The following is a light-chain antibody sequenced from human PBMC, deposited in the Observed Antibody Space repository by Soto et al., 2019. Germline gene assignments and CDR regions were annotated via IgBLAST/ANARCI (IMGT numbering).Light chain of an antibody. CDR3: QQRHMWPIT. J-gene: IGKJ5*01. CDR2: DAY. Sequence: EIVLTQSPGTLSLSPGERATLSCRASQSFRGLLAWYQQKPGQAPRLLIYDAYNKATGIPPRFSGSWPGTDFTLTISSLEPGDSAVYYCQQRHMWPITFGQGARLE. CDR1: QSFRGL. V-gene: IGKV3-11*01.